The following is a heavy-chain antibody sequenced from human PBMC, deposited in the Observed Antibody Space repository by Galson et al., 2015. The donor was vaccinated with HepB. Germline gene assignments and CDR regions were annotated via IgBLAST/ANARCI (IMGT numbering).Heavy chain of an antibody. CDR2: INPSGGST. Sequence: SVKVSCKASGYTFTSYSLHWVRQAPGQGPEWMGRINPSGGSTIYAQKFQGRVTMTRDISTSTVHMELSSLRSEDTAMFYCARVPCSGGSCYHFDYWGQGTLVTVSS. D-gene: IGHD2-15*01. CDR1: GYTFTSYS. J-gene: IGHJ4*02. CDR3: ARVPCSGGSCYHFDY. V-gene: IGHV1-46*03.